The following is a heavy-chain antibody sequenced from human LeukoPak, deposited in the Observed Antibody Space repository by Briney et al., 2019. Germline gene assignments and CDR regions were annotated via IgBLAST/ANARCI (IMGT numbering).Heavy chain of an antibody. Sequence: PGGSLRLSCAPSGFTFSAYYMSWIRQAPGKGLEGVSYISSSGSTIYYADSVKGRFTISRDNAKNSLYLQMNSLRAEDTAVYYCARDPDSRGLRWYYYMDVWGKGTTVTISS. CDR2: ISSSGSTI. V-gene: IGHV3-11*01. J-gene: IGHJ6*03. D-gene: IGHD3-22*01. CDR1: GFTFSAYY. CDR3: ARDPDSRGLRWYYYMDV.